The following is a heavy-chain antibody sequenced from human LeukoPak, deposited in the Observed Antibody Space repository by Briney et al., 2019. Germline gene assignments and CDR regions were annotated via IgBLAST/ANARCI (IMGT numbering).Heavy chain of an antibody. V-gene: IGHV3-21*01. D-gene: IGHD2-15*01. CDR1: GFTFGSYS. CDR3: ARDSDIVVVVAATLDY. CDR2: ISSSSSYI. Sequence: GGSLRLAWAASGFTFGSYSMNWVRQAPGKGLEWVSSISSSSSYIYYADSVKGRFTISRDNAKNSLYLQMNSLRAEDTAVYYCARDSDIVVVVAATLDYWGQGTLVTVSS. J-gene: IGHJ4*02.